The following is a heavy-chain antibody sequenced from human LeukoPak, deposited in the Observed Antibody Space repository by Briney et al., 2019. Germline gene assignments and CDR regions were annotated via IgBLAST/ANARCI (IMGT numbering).Heavy chain of an antibody. Sequence: GGSLRLSCAASGFTFSNAWMSWVRQTPGKGLEWVGRIKSDGGTTDYAAPVKGRFSISRDDSKTTVYLQMNSLEAEDTAVYYCATDLGDYGDYLLCWGQGAQVTVSS. D-gene: IGHD4-17*01. CDR2: IKSDGGTT. CDR3: ATDLGDYGDYLLC. V-gene: IGHV3-15*01. J-gene: IGHJ4*02. CDR1: GFTFSNAW.